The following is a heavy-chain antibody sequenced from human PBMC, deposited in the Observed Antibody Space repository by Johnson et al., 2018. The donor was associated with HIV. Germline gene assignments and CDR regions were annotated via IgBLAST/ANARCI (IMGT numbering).Heavy chain of an antibody. CDR2: IYTGGST. J-gene: IGHJ3*02. CDR3: ARLTWDQNRGWDAFDI. V-gene: IGHV3-66*02. Sequence: VQLVESGGGLVQPGGSLRLSCAASGFTVGSNYMSWVRQAPGKGLEWVSVIYTGGSTYYADSMKGGFTISRDTSKNTLYLQMNSLRAEDTAVYYCARLTWDQNRGWDAFDIWGQGTMVTVSS. D-gene: IGHD1-26*01. CDR1: GFTVGSNY.